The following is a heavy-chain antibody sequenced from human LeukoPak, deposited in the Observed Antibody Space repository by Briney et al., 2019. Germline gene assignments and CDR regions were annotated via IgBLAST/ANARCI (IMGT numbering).Heavy chain of an antibody. J-gene: IGHJ4*02. CDR2: IYYSKNT. V-gene: IGHV4-39*01. D-gene: IGHD5-18*01. Sequence: SETLSLTCTVSGGSISSSSAYWGWIRQPPGKVLEWIGSIYYSKNTYYNPSLKSRVTISADTSKNHFSLTLGSVSATDTAVYYCVSPRGFSYGYFDYWGQGTLVTVSS. CDR1: GGSISSSSAY. CDR3: VSPRGFSYGYFDY.